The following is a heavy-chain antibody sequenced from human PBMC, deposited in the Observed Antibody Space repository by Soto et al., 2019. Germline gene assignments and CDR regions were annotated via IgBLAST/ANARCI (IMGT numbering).Heavy chain of an antibody. V-gene: IGHV1-18*01. CDR1: GYTFTSYG. J-gene: IGHJ4*02. Sequence: ASVKVSCKASGYTFTSYGISWVRQAPGQGLEWMGWISAYNGNTNYAQKLRGRVTMTTDTSTSTAYMELRSLRSDDTAVYYCARVIRILRFLEWLPDFPDYWGQGTLVTVSS. CDR3: ARVIRILRFLEWLPDFPDY. CDR2: ISAYNGNT. D-gene: IGHD3-3*01.